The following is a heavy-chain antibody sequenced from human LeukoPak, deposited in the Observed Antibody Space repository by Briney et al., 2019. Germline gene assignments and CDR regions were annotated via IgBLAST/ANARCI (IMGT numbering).Heavy chain of an antibody. CDR2: IYYSGST. D-gene: IGHD6-13*01. CDR1: GGSISSSSYY. V-gene: IGHV4-39*01. Sequence: PSETLSLTCTVSGGSISSSSYYWGWIRQPPGKGLEWIGSIYYSGSTYYNPSLKSRVTISVDTSKNQFSLKLSSVTAADTAVYYCARPLGIAAAGLNWFDPWGQGTLVTVSS. CDR3: ARPLGIAAAGLNWFDP. J-gene: IGHJ5*02.